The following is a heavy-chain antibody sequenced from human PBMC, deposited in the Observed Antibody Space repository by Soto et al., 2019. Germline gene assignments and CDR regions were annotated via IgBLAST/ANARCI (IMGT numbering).Heavy chain of an antibody. CDR3: ARGVSRESDAFDI. V-gene: IGHV3-53*01. Sequence: GGSLRLSCAASGFTVSSNYMSWVRQAPGKGLEWVSVIYSGGSTYYADSVKGRFTISRDNSKNTLYLQMNSLRAEDTAVYYCARGVSRESDAFDIWGQGTMVTVSS. J-gene: IGHJ3*02. CDR1: GFTVSSNY. CDR2: IYSGGST.